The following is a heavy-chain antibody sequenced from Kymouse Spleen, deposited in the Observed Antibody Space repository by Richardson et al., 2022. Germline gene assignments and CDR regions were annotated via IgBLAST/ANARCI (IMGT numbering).Heavy chain of an antibody. D-gene: IGHD6-6*01. V-gene: IGHV3-33*01. CDR1: GFTFSSYG. Sequence: QVQLVESGGGVVQPGRSLRLSCAASGFTFSSYGMHWVRQAPGKGLEWVAVIWYDGSNKYYADSVKGRFTISRDNSKNTLYLQMNSLRAEDTAVYYCARDRSIAAPLYYYYGMDVWGQGTTVTVSS. CDR2: IWYDGSNK. J-gene: IGHJ6*02. CDR3: ARDRSIAAPLYYYYGMDV.